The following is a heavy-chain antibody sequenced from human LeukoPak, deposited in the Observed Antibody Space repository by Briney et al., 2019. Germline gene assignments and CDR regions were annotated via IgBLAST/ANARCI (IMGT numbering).Heavy chain of an antibody. D-gene: IGHD3-10*01. V-gene: IGHV3-30*04. J-gene: IGHJ4*02. Sequence: PGGSLRLSCAASGFTLSSYAMHWVRQAPGKALEGGADISYDGSNKYYADAVERRFTISRDNSTNTVYLQMNSLRVEDTAVYYCAKDHYYGSGTYSSEHFDYWGQGTLVTVSS. CDR1: GFTLSSYA. CDR2: ISYDGSNK. CDR3: AKDHYYGSGTYSSEHFDY.